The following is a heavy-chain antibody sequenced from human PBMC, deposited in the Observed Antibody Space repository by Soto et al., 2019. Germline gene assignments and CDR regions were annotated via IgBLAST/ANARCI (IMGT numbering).Heavy chain of an antibody. CDR2: IYDSGNT. D-gene: IGHD6-13*01. J-gene: IGHJ4*02. Sequence: SETLSLTCAVSGFSISGTTYSWSWIRQPPGKGLEWIGYIYDSGNTYYNPSLKSQFSISVDRSKNQFSLKLSSVTAADTAVYYCARGQGAAAGHSNFDYWGQGALVTVSS. CDR1: GFSISGTTYS. CDR3: ARGQGAAAGHSNFDY. V-gene: IGHV4-30-2*01.